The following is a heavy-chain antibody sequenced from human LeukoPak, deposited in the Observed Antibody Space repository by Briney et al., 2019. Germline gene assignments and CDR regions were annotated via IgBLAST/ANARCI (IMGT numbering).Heavy chain of an antibody. V-gene: IGHV1-69*06. CDR1: GGTFSSYA. Sequence: SVKVFCKASGGTFSSYAISWVRQAPGQGLEWMGGIIPIFGTTNYAQKFQDRVTITADKSTSTAYMELSSLRSEDTAVYYCARDAYGDYGGYWGQGTLVTVSS. D-gene: IGHD4-17*01. CDR2: IIPIFGTT. J-gene: IGHJ4*02. CDR3: ARDAYGDYGGY.